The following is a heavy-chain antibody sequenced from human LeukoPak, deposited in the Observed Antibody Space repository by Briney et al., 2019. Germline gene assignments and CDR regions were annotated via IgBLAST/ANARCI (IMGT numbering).Heavy chain of an antibody. V-gene: IGHV3-30*18. D-gene: IGHD1-26*01. Sequence: GGSLRLSCAASGFPFSTYAMHWVRQVPGKGLEWVAVISCERRNTYYADSVKGRFTISRDDSKNTLYLQMNSLTAEDTAVYYCTKGPFQYSGSLGGAFDSWGQGTLVTVSS. J-gene: IGHJ4*02. CDR1: GFPFSTYA. CDR2: ISCERRNT. CDR3: TKGPFQYSGSLGGAFDS.